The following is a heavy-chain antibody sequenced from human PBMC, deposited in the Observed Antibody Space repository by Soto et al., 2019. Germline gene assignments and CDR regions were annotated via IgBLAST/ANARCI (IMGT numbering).Heavy chain of an antibody. CDR3: ARVRISVRSSIGILTGPAPLDF. Sequence: VRLVQSGPEVKKPGASVIVSCKASGYTFTNYFIHWVRQAPGQGLEWVAIINPSDGDTNYAQNFQGRATLTRDTSTSTAHMELSSLRSEDTAVYCCARVRISVRSSIGILTGPAPLDFWGQGTLVTVSS. D-gene: IGHD3-9*01. CDR1: GYTFTNYF. CDR2: INPSDGDT. J-gene: IGHJ4*02. V-gene: IGHV1-46*01.